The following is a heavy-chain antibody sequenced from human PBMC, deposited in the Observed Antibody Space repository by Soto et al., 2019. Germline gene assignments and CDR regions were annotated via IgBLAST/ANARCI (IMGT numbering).Heavy chain of an antibody. Sequence: QLQLQESGSGLVKPSQTLSLTCGVSGDSISSGGFSWSWIRQPPGKGLEWIRYIYHRGGTYYNPSLKSRVTISIDRSKNQFSLELKSVTAADTAVYFCARGGDYYLDSWGQGTLVTVSS. V-gene: IGHV4-30-2*01. CDR2: IYHRGGT. D-gene: IGHD4-17*01. CDR1: GDSISSGGFS. J-gene: IGHJ4*02. CDR3: ARGGDYYLDS.